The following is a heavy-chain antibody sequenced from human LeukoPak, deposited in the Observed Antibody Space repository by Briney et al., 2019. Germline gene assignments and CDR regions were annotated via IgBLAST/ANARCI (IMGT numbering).Heavy chain of an antibody. J-gene: IGHJ5*02. CDR3: ARMRRNIVVVVAATIPSPDP. Sequence: PSETLSLTCTVSGGSISSSSYYWGWIRQPPGKGLEWIGSIYYSGSTYYNPSLKSRVTISVDTSKNQFSLKLSSVTAADTAVYYCARMRRNIVVVVAATIPSPDPWGQGTLVTVSS. V-gene: IGHV4-39*07. D-gene: IGHD2-15*01. CDR2: IYYSGST. CDR1: GGSISSSSYY.